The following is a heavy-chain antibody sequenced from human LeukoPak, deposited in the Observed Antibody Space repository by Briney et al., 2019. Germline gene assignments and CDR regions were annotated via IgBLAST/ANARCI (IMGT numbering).Heavy chain of an antibody. CDR1: GGTFSSYA. CDR2: IIPIFGTA. V-gene: IGHV1-69*05. D-gene: IGHD1-26*01. CDR3: ALSVVGGSYDYFDY. J-gene: IGHJ4*02. Sequence: SVKVSCKASGGTFSSYAISWVRQAPGQGLEWMGGIIPIFGTANYAQKLQGRVTMTTDTSTSTAYMELRSLRSDDTAVYYCALSVVGGSYDYFDYWGQGTLVTVSS.